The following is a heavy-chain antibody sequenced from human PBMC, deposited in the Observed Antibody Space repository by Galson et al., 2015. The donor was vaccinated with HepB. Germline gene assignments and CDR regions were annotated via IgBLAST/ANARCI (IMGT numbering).Heavy chain of an antibody. D-gene: IGHD6-13*01. J-gene: IGHJ4*02. CDR1: GFTFSSYG. Sequence: SLRLSCAASGFTFSSYGMHWVRQAPGKGLEWVAVIWYDGSNKYYADSVKGRFTISRDNSKNTLYLQMNSLRAEDTAVYYCARDSSSWYKGTHREFDYWGQGTLVTVSS. V-gene: IGHV3-33*08. CDR3: ARDSSSWYKGTHREFDY. CDR2: IWYDGSNK.